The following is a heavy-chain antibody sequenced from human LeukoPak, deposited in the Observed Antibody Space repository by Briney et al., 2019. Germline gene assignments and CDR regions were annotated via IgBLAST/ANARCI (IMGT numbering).Heavy chain of an antibody. CDR3: AREHPRGEVDDFDY. V-gene: IGHV4-31*03. CDR1: GGSISSGGYY. Sequence: PSQTLSLTRTVSGGSISSGGYYWSWIRQHPGKGLEWIGYIYYSGSTYYNPSLKSRITISVDTSKNQFSLKLTSVTAADTAVYYCAREHPRGEVDDFDYWGQGTLVTVSS. CDR2: IYYSGST. J-gene: IGHJ4*02. D-gene: IGHD3-16*01.